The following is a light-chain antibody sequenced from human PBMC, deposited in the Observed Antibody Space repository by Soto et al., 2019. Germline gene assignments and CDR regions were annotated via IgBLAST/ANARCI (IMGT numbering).Light chain of an antibody. CDR2: KGS. V-gene: IGLV2-23*01. CDR1: NSDVGSYNL. Sequence: QSAVIQPASVSGSPGQSITISCTGTNSDVGSYNLASWYQQHPGKAPKLVIYKGSERPSGVSNRFSGSKSGNTASLTISGLQAEDEADYYCCSYAGSITFYVFGTGTKVPVL. CDR3: CSYAGSITFYV. J-gene: IGLJ1*01.